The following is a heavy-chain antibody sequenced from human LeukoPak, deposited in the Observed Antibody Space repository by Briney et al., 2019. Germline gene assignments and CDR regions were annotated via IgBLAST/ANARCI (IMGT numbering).Heavy chain of an antibody. J-gene: IGHJ6*03. D-gene: IGHD6-6*01. CDR1: GYTFTSYD. CDR2: INPNSGNT. V-gene: IGHV1-8*01. Sequence: ASVKVSCKPSGYTFTSYDINWVRQATGQGLEWMGWINPNSGNTGYAQKFQGRVTMTRNTSISTAYMELSSLRSEDTAVYYCAREGAARGYYYYMDVWGKGTTVTVSS. CDR3: AREGAARGYYYYMDV.